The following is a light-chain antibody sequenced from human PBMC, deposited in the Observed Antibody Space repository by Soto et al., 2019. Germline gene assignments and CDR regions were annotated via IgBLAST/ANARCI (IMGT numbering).Light chain of an antibody. J-gene: IGLJ2*01. Sequence: SYELTQPPSVSVSPGQTASITCSGDKLGDKYACWYQQKPGQSPVLVIYQDSKRPSGIPERFSGSNSGNTATLTISGTQAMDEADDYCQAWDSSTAHVVFGGGTKVTVL. CDR2: QDS. V-gene: IGLV3-1*01. CDR3: QAWDSSTAHVV. CDR1: KLGDKY.